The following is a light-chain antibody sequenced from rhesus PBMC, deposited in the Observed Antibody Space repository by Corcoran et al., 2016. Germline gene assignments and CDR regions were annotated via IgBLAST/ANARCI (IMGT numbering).Light chain of an antibody. CDR3: MQSTKDPYS. CDR1: QSLLHSNGNTY. CDR2: KVT. Sequence: DIVMTQTPLSLPVTPGEPASISCRSSQSLLHSNGNTYLDWYLQKPGQSPRLLIYKVTNRESGVPDRFSGSGSDTDFKLKSSRVEPEDVGVYYYMQSTKDPYSFGQGTKVEIK. J-gene: IGKJ2*01. V-gene: IGKV2S2*01.